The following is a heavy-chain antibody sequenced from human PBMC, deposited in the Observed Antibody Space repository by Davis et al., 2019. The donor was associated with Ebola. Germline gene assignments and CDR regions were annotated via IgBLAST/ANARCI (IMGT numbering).Heavy chain of an antibody. D-gene: IGHD6-6*01. CDR3: ARKGGQLGRGYYYYGMDV. Sequence: GGSLRLSCAASGFTVSSNYMNWVRQAPGKGLEWVAVIWYDGSNKYYADSVKGRFTISRDNSKNTLYLQMNSLRAEDTAVYYCARKGGQLGRGYYYYGMDVWGQGTTVTVSS. V-gene: IGHV3-33*08. J-gene: IGHJ6*02. CDR1: GFTVSSNY. CDR2: IWYDGSNK.